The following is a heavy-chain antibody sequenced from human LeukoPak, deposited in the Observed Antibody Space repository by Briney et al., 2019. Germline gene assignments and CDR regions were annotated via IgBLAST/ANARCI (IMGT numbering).Heavy chain of an antibody. J-gene: IGHJ5*02. D-gene: IGHD3-10*01. CDR3: ARATASGSGRAYDR. Sequence: SQTLSLTCAISGDSVSSNSAAWNWIRQSPSRGLEWLGRTYYRSKWYNDYAVSVKSRITINPDTSKNQFSLQLNSVTAADTAVYFCARATASGSGRAYDRWAQGNLVPVSS. CDR1: GDSVSSNSAA. CDR2: TYYRSKWYN. V-gene: IGHV6-1*01.